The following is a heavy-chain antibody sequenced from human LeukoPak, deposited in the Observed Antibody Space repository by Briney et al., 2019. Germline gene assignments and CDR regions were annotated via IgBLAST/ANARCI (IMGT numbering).Heavy chain of an antibody. CDR2: ISGSGGST. V-gene: IGHV3-23*01. Sequence: ESLKISCAASGFTFSSYAMSWVRQAPGKGLEWVSAISGSGGSTYYADSVKGRFTISRDNSKNTLYLQMNSLRAEDTAVYYCAIHPKSGWYDSWGQGTLVTVSS. J-gene: IGHJ5*01. CDR1: GFTFSSYA. D-gene: IGHD3-3*01. CDR3: AIHPKSGWYDS.